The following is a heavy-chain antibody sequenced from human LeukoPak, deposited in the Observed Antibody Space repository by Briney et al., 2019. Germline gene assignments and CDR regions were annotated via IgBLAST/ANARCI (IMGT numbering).Heavy chain of an antibody. Sequence: PSETLSLTCAVYGGSFSGHYWSWIRQPPGKGLEWIGEINHSGSTNYNPSLKSRVTISVDTSKNQFSLKLSSVAAADTAVYYCARGKRGQLDYWGQGTLVTVSS. CDR3: ARGKRGQLDY. CDR1: GGSFSGHY. V-gene: IGHV4-34*01. CDR2: INHSGST. J-gene: IGHJ4*02. D-gene: IGHD3-10*01.